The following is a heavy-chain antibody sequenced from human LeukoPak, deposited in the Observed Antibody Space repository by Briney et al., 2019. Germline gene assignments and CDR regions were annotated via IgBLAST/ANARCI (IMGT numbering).Heavy chain of an antibody. CDR1: GGSFSGYY. CDR3: ARHGSYYDFWSGYYPNPALDY. Sequence: SETLSLTCAVYGGSFSGYYWSWIRQPPGKGLEWIGEINHSGSTNYNPSLKSRVTISVDTSKNQFSLKLSSVTAADTAVYYCARHGSYYDFWSGYYPNPALDYWGQGTLVTVSS. CDR2: INHSGST. D-gene: IGHD3-3*01. J-gene: IGHJ4*02. V-gene: IGHV4-34*01.